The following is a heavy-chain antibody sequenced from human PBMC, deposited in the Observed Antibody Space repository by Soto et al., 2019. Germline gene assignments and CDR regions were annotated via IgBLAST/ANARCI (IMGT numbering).Heavy chain of an antibody. J-gene: IGHJ5*02. CDR1: GYTFITYD. Sequence: VASVKVSCKASGYTFITYDINWVRQATGQGLEWVGWMNPNNGNTGYAQKFQGRVTMTRSTSISTAYMELSSLTSEDTAVYYCAKMDYRGSRASPNWFDPWGQGTLVTVSS. D-gene: IGHD2-15*01. V-gene: IGHV1-8*01. CDR2: MNPNNGNT. CDR3: AKMDYRGSRASPNWFDP.